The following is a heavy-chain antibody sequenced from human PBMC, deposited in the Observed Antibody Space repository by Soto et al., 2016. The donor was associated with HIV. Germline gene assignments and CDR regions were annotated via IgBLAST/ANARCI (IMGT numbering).Heavy chain of an antibody. Sequence: QVQLQQWGAGLLKPSETLSLTCAVYGGSFSGYSWTWIRQPPGKGLAWIGEINHRGSTKYSPSLKSRVTISLDTSKNQYSLKLNSVTAADTAVYYCARGVGLRGSFSXTTWGQGTLVTVS. D-gene: IGHD3-10*01. CDR3: ARGVGLRGSFSXTT. CDR2: INHRGST. J-gene: IGHJ4*01. CDR1: GGSFSGYS. V-gene: IGHV4-34*02.